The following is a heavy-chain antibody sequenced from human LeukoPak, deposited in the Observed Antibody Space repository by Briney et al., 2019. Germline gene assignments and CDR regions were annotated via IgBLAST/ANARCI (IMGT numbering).Heavy chain of an antibody. CDR2: IIPIFGTA. CDR1: GGTFSSYA. Sequence: GASVKVSCKASGGTFSSYAISRVRQAPGQGLEWMGGIIPIFGTANYAQKFQGRVTITTDESTSTAYMELSSLRSEDTAVYYCARSPYSSSSYFDYWGQGTLVTVSS. CDR3: ARSPYSSSSYFDY. J-gene: IGHJ4*02. D-gene: IGHD6-6*01. V-gene: IGHV1-69*05.